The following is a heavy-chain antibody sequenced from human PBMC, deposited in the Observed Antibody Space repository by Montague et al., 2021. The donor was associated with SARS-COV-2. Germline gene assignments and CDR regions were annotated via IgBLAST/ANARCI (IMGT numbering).Heavy chain of an antibody. D-gene: IGHD3-3*01. CDR3: AGAGGFYDYWSGYSGSAGFFDP. CDR2: IYYSGST. Sequence: SETLSLTCTVSGGSVSSYYWSWIRLSPGKGIQLLGYIYYSGSTDYNPSLKSRVTMSVATSKNQLSLRPNSVTTADMAVYFCAGAGGFYDYWSGYSGSAGFFDPWGQGILVTVSS. J-gene: IGHJ5*02. V-gene: IGHV4-59*02. CDR1: GGSVSSYY.